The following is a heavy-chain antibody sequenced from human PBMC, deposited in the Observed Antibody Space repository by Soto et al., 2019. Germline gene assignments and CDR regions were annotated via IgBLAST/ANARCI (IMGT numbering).Heavy chain of an antibody. CDR3: ARGSSFRGDFEI. D-gene: IGHD2-21*01. Sequence: HLQESGVGLVKPSGTLSLTCGVSGGSVISSSWLTWLRQSPGKGLEWIGEIYHAGSPNYNPSFQSRVIISLDKSKNNFSLSLTSVTAADAAIYYCARGSSFRGDFEIWGQGTTVTVSS. V-gene: IGHV4-4*02. J-gene: IGHJ3*02. CDR2: IYHAGSP. CDR1: GGSVISSSW.